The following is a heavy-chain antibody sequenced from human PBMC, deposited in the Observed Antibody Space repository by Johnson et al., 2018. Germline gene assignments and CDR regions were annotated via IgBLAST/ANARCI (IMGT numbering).Heavy chain of an antibody. Sequence: VQLVQAGGGLIQPGGSLRLSCAASGFTVSSNYMSGVRQAPGEGLEWVSVIYSSGSTDYADSVKGRFTISRENSKNTLYLQMNSLRAEDPAVYYCARGRSVTTAGYAMDVWGKGTTVTVSS. CDR2: IYSSGST. D-gene: IGHD4-17*01. CDR3: ARGRSVTTAGYAMDV. V-gene: IGHV3-53*01. J-gene: IGHJ6*04. CDR1: GFTVSSNY.